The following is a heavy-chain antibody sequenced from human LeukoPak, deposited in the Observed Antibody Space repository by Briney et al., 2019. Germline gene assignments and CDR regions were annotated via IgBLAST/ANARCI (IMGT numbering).Heavy chain of an antibody. V-gene: IGHV1-2*02. CDR1: GYTFTVHY. J-gene: IGHJ4*02. D-gene: IGHD4/OR15-4a*01. CDR3: ARDHDYGPDY. CDR2: IKPDSGAT. Sequence: ASVKVSCKASGYTFTVHYLHWLRQAPGQGLEWMGWIKPDSGATNIAQNFQGRVTMTSDTSINTASMELSSLTSDDTAMYYCARDHDYGPDYWGQGTLVTVSA.